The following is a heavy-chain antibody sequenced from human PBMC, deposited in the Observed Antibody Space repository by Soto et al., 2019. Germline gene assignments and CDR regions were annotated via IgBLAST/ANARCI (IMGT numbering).Heavy chain of an antibody. CDR3: ARDRRAQRDTYYYYSMDV. J-gene: IGHJ6*02. CDR2: IIPIFGTA. CDR1: GGTFSSYA. V-gene: IGHV1-69*13. Sequence: SVKVSCKASGGTFSSYAISWVRQAPGQGLEWMGGIIPIFGTANYAQKFQGRVTITADESTSTAYMELSSLRSEDTAVYYCARDRRAQRDTYYYYSMDVWGQRTTVTVSS.